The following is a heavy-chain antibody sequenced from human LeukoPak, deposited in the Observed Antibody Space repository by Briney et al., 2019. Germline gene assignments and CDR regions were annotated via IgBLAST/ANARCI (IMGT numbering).Heavy chain of an antibody. CDR1: GYTFTSYG. V-gene: IGHV1-18*01. D-gene: IGHD6-19*01. Sequence: ASVKVSCKASGYTFTSYGISWVRQAPGQGLEWMGWTSAYNGNTNYAQKLQGRVTMTTDTSTSTAYMELRSLRSDDTAVYYCARDPIAGYSSGWYWFDYWGQGTLVTVSS. CDR3: ARDPIAGYSSGWYWFDY. J-gene: IGHJ4*02. CDR2: TSAYNGNT.